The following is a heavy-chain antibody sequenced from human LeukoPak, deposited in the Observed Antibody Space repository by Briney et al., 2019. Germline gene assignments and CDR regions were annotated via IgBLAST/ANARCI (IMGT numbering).Heavy chain of an antibody. V-gene: IGHV1-69*01. D-gene: IGHD3-10*01. J-gene: IGHJ5*02. Sequence: PVEVSCKASGGTFSSYAISWVRQAPGQGPEWMGGIIPIFGTANYAQKFQGRVTITADESTSTAYMELSSLRSEDTAVYYCARADLLWFGELVTWFDPWGQGTLVTVFS. CDR2: IIPIFGTA. CDR3: ARADLLWFGELVTWFDP. CDR1: GGTFSSYA.